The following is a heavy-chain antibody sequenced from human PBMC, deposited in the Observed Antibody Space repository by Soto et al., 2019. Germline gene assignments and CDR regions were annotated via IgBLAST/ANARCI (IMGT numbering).Heavy chain of an antibody. Sequence: QITLKESGPTLVKPTQTLTLTCTFSGFSPRTSGVGVGWIRQPPGKALEWLALIYWDDGKRYSPSLKSRRSITKDTSKNQVVLRMTNMDPVDTATYYCAHLTTGGFYFDYWGQGTMVTVSS. CDR1: GFSPRTSGVG. V-gene: IGHV2-5*02. CDR3: AHLTTGGFYFDY. D-gene: IGHD4-17*01. CDR2: IYWDDGK. J-gene: IGHJ4*02.